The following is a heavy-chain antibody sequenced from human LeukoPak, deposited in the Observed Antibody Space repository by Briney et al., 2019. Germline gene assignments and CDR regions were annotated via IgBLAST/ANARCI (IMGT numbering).Heavy chain of an antibody. CDR2: FKTNSGQV. CDR1: GFTFSDYA. D-gene: IGHD4-11*01. V-gene: IGHV3-23*01. CDR3: ARSVPDYTRFDY. Sequence: PGGSLRLSCAASGFTFSDYAMNWVRQAPGKGLEWVSTFKTNSGQVYYAESVRGRFTISRDNSKNTVYLQMSSLRAEDTALYYCARSVPDYTRFDYWGQGALVTVS. J-gene: IGHJ4*02.